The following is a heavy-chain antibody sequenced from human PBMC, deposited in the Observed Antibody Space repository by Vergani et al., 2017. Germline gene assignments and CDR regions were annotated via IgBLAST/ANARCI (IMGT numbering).Heavy chain of an antibody. J-gene: IGHJ3*02. D-gene: IGHD5-24*01. Sequence: EVELLDSGGKVVRPGGSLRLSCVASDFKFDQFGMMWVRQSPGKGPEWVAGISYNGLDVGYSESVEGRFTISRDNAKSSLFLQMDSLRAEDTAVYYCARDHRDYNNYPGTFDIWGQGSMVTVSS. V-gene: IGHV3-20*04. CDR3: ARDHRDYNNYPGTFDI. CDR1: DFKFDQFG. CDR2: ISYNGLDV.